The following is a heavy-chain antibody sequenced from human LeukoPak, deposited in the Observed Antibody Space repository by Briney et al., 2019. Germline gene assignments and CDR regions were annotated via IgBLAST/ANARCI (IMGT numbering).Heavy chain of an antibody. V-gene: IGHV1-69*05. D-gene: IGHD5/OR15-5a*01. Sequence: SVKLSCKASGGTFSSYAISWVRQAPGQGLEWMGRIIPIFGTANYAQKFQGRVTITTDESTSTAYMELSSLRSEDTAVYYCASTQCLPTPHSLGLDYFDYWGQGTLVTVSS. CDR2: IIPIFGTA. CDR1: GGTFSSYA. J-gene: IGHJ4*02. CDR3: ASTQCLPTPHSLGLDYFDY.